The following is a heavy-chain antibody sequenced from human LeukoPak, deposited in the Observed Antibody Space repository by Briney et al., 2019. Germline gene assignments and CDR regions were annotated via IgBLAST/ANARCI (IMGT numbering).Heavy chain of an antibody. J-gene: IGHJ3*02. D-gene: IGHD4-23*01. Sequence: ASVKVSCKASGYTFTNYDINWVRQATGQGLEWMGWMNPNSGNTGYAQKFQGRVTMTRNTSISTAYMELSNLRSDDTAVYYCARVRGGAPSLVAAFHIWGQGTMVTVSS. V-gene: IGHV1-8*01. CDR2: MNPNSGNT. CDR1: GYTFTNYD. CDR3: ARVRGGAPSLVAAFHI.